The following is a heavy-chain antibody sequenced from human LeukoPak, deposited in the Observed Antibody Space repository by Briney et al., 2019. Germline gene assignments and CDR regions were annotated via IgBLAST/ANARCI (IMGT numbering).Heavy chain of an antibody. CDR2: ISGSADNT. CDR3: AKVSVRSAPPYY. J-gene: IGHJ4*02. CDR1: GFTFSSYA. Sequence: GGSLRLSCAASGFTFSSYAMSWVRQAPGKGLEWVSAISGSADNTYYADSVKGRFTISRDNSKNTLYLQMNSLRAEDTAVYYCAKVSVRSAPPYYWGQGTLVTVSS. V-gene: IGHV3-23*01. D-gene: IGHD1-14*01.